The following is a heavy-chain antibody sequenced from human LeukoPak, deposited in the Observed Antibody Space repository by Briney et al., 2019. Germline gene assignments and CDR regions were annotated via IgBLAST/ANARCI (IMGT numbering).Heavy chain of an antibody. Sequence: SETLSLTCSVSGGSISSDYWSWIRQPPGKGLEWIGYMYYTGSTNYNPSLKGRVTISLATSKTQFSLKLSSVTPADSAVYYCARVSVVYGMDVWGQGTTVTVSS. CDR3: ARVSVVYGMDV. CDR1: GGSISSDY. CDR2: MYYTGST. V-gene: IGHV4-59*01. J-gene: IGHJ6*02.